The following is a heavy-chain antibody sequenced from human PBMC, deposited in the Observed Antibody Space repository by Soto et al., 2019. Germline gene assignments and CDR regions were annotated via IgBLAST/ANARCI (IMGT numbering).Heavy chain of an antibody. V-gene: IGHV3-74*01. J-gene: IGHJ4*02. CDR3: ATAEVDY. CDR2: MNSDGSTT. Sequence: LRLSCAVSGFTFANHWMHWVRQAPGKGLEWVSRMNSDGSTTDYADSVKGRFTVSRDNAKNTLYLQMNSLRAEDTAVYYCATAEVDYWGPGTLVTVYS. CDR1: GFTFANHW.